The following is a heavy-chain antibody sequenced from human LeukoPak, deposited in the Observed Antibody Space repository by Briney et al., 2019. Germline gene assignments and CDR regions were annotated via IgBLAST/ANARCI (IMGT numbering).Heavy chain of an antibody. CDR3: AKGEDSGYGSFDY. D-gene: IGHD5-12*01. CDR1: GFSFSTYA. Sequence: GGSLRLSCAASGFSFSTYAMSWVRQAPGKGLEWVSSISASGADTPYADSVKGRFTISRDNSKNTLYLQMNSLRTEDTAIYYCAKGEDSGYGSFDYWGQGTLVTVSS. J-gene: IGHJ4*02. CDR2: ISASGADT. V-gene: IGHV3-23*01.